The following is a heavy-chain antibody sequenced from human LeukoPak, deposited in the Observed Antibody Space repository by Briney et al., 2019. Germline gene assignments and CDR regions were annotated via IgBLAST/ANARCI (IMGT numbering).Heavy chain of an antibody. CDR1: GYSFTSYW. CDR2: IYPGDSDT. Sequence: GESLKISCKGSGYSFTSYWSGWVRQMPGKGLEWMGIIYPGDSDTRYSPSFQGQVTISADKSISTAYLQWSSLKASDTAMYYCARIAAYCSSTSCLDYWGQGTLVTVSS. D-gene: IGHD2-2*01. J-gene: IGHJ4*02. V-gene: IGHV5-51*01. CDR3: ARIAAYCSSTSCLDY.